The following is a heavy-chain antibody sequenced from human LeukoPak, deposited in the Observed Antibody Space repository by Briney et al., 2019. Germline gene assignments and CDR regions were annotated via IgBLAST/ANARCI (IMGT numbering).Heavy chain of an antibody. CDR3: AARFSGVATINNAFDI. CDR1: GGSISSGSYY. D-gene: IGHD5-12*01. J-gene: IGHJ3*02. V-gene: IGHV4-61*02. CDR2: IYTSGST. Sequence: PSETLSLTCTVSGGSISSGSYYWSWIRQPAGKGLEWIGRIYTSGSTNYNPSLKSRVTISVDTSKNQFSLKLSSVTAADTAVYYCAARFSGVATINNAFDIWGQGTMVTVSS.